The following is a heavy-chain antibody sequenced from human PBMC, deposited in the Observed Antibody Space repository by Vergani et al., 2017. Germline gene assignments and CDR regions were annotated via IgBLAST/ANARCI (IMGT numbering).Heavy chain of an antibody. CDR1: GFILSTYC. J-gene: IGHJ4*02. D-gene: IGHD6-19*01. V-gene: IGHV3-7*01. CDR2: IKQDGSGK. Sequence: EVQLVESGGGLVQSGGSLRLSCAASGFILSTYCMTWVRQAPGKGLEWVAIIKQDGSGKYCVDSVKGRFTISRDKAKNSLYLQMNSLRAGDTAVYFCARELVAGTKEIDYGGQGTLVIVSS. CDR3: ARELVAGTKEIDY.